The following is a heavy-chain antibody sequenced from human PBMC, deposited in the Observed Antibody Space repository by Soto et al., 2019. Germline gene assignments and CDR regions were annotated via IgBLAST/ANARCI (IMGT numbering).Heavy chain of an antibody. CDR2: IFHTGST. D-gene: IGHD3-10*01. CDR1: DGSISSGGYY. V-gene: IGHV4-31*03. CDR3: ARLSFLFRRGVTYFYY. J-gene: IGHJ4*02. Sequence: SETLSLTCTVSDGSISSGGYYWSWIRQQPEKGLEWIGYIFHTGSTYYNPSLESRVTFSVDKSKNQFSLKLSSVTAADTAVYYCARLSFLFRRGVTYFYYWGQGSLVPVS.